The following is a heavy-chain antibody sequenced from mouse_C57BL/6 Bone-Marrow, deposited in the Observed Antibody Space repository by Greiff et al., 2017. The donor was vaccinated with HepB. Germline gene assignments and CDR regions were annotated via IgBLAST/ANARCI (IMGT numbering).Heavy chain of an antibody. CDR1: GYTFTDYE. D-gene: IGHD1-1*01. CDR2: IDPETGGT. V-gene: IGHV1-15*01. J-gene: IGHJ1*03. CDR3: TRGAVVAKDWYFDV. Sequence: QVHVKQSGAELVRPGASVTLSCKASGYTFTDYEMHWVKQTPVHGLEWIGAIDPETGGTAYNQKFKGKAILTADKSSSTAYMELRSLTSEDSAVYYCTRGAVVAKDWYFDVWGTGTTVTVSS.